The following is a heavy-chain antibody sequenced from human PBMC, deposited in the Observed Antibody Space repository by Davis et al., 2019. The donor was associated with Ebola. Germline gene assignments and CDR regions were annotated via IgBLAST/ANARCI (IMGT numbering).Heavy chain of an antibody. CDR2: IYYSGST. D-gene: IGHD1-7*01. CDR3: ARGGKTGTTYYYYYYGMDV. V-gene: IGHV4-30-4*02. Sequence: SETLSLTCTVSGGSISSGDYYWSWIRQPPGKGLEWIGYIYYSGSTYYNPSLKSRVTISVDTSKNQFSLKLSSVTAADTAVYYCARGGKTGTTYYYYYYGMDVWG. CDR1: GGSISSGDYY. J-gene: IGHJ6*02.